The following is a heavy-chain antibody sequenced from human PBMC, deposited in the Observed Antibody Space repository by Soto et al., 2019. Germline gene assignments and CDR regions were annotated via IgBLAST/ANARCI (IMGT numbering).Heavy chain of an antibody. CDR2: ISAYNGNT. Sequence: VASVKVSCKASGYTFTSYGISWVRQAPGQGLEWMGWISAYNGNTNYAQKLQGRVTMTTDTSTGTAYMELRSLRSDDTAVYYCASSESGYSYGYGAFDIWGHGTMVTVSS. D-gene: IGHD5-18*01. J-gene: IGHJ3*02. V-gene: IGHV1-18*04. CDR3: ASSESGYSYGYGAFDI. CDR1: GYTFTSYG.